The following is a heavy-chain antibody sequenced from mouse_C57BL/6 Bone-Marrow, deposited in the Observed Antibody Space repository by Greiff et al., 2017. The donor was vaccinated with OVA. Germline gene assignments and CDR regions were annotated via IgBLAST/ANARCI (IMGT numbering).Heavy chain of an antibody. CDR2: INPNNGGT. V-gene: IGHV1-26*01. J-gene: IGHJ3*01. D-gene: IGHD2-5*01. Sequence: VQLQQSGPELVKPEASVKISCKASGYTFTDYYMNWVKQSHGKSLEWIGDINPNNGGTSYNQKFKGKATLTVDKSSSTAYMELRSLTSEDSAVYYCARGTYYSNYRFAYWGQGTLVTVSA. CDR3: ARGTYYSNYRFAY. CDR1: GYTFTDYY.